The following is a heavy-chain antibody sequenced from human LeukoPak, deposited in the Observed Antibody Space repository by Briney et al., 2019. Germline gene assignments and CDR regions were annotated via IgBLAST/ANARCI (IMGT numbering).Heavy chain of an antibody. D-gene: IGHD1-26*01. Sequence: GGSLRLSCAASGFHFSSYAMSWVRQAPGKGLEWVSAVSGSGGSTYYADSVKGRFTISRDNSKNTLYLQMNSLRAEDTAVYYCAKSKLWELLPFDYWGQGTLVTVSS. CDR1: GFHFSSYA. CDR3: AKSKLWELLPFDY. V-gene: IGHV3-23*01. CDR2: VSGSGGST. J-gene: IGHJ4*02.